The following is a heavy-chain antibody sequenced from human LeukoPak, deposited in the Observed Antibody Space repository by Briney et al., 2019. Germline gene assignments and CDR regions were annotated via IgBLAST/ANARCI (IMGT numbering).Heavy chain of an antibody. CDR2: FDPEDGET. V-gene: IGHV1-24*01. Sequence: GASVKVSCKVSGYTLTELSMHWVRQAPGKGLERMGGFDPEDGETIYAQKFQGRVTMTEDTSTDTAYMELSSLRSEDTAVYYCATDGKNGGVDYGDPRYYYYYGMDVWGQGTTVTVSS. CDR1: GYTLTELS. D-gene: IGHD4-17*01. CDR3: ATDGKNGGVDYGDPRYYYYYGMDV. J-gene: IGHJ6*02.